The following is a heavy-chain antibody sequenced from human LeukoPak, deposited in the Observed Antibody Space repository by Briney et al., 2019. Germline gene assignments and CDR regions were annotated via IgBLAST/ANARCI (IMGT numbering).Heavy chain of an antibody. Sequence: ASVKVSCKASGYTFTSYGISWVRQAPGQGLEGMGWISAYNGNTNYAQKLQGRGTMTTDTSTSTAYMELRSLRSDDTAVYYCARDEGIRLGELSFDYWGQGTLVTVSS. J-gene: IGHJ4*02. CDR1: GYTFTSYG. V-gene: IGHV1-18*01. CDR3: ARDEGIRLGELSFDY. CDR2: ISAYNGNT. D-gene: IGHD3-16*02.